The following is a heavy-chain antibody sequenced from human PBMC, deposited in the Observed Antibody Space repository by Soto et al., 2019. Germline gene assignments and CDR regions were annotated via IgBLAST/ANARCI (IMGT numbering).Heavy chain of an antibody. CDR1: GGSISSYY. V-gene: IGHV4-59*01. Sequence: SETLSLTCTVSGGSISSYYWSWIRQPPGKGLEWIGYIYYSGSTNYNPSLKSRVTISVDTSKNQFSLKLSSVTAADTAVYYCARVGYDYGDYGLDYWGQGTLVTVSS. D-gene: IGHD4-17*01. J-gene: IGHJ4*02. CDR2: IYYSGST. CDR3: ARVGYDYGDYGLDY.